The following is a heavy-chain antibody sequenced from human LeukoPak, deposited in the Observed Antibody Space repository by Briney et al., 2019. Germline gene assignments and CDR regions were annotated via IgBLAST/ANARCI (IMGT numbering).Heavy chain of an antibody. CDR3: ATLSGSWELPHNWFDP. J-gene: IGHJ5*02. D-gene: IGHD1-26*01. CDR1: GYTLTELS. Sequence: ASVKVSCKVSGYTLTELSMHWVRQAPGKGLEWMGGFDPEDGETIYAQKFQGRVTMTEDTSTDTAYMELSSLRSEDTAVYCCATLSGSWELPHNWFDPWGQGTLVTVSS. CDR2: FDPEDGET. V-gene: IGHV1-24*01.